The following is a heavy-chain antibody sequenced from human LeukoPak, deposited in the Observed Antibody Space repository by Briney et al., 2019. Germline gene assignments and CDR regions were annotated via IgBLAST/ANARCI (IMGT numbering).Heavy chain of an antibody. CDR3: ARAVLLWFGELPYFDY. V-gene: IGHV3-21*01. D-gene: IGHD3-10*01. J-gene: IGHJ4*02. Sequence: GGSLRLSCAASGFTFSSYSINWVRQAPGKGLEWVSSISSSSSYIYYTDSVKGRFTISRDNAKNSLYLQMNSLRAEDTAVYYCARAVLLWFGELPYFDYWGQGTLVTVPS. CDR1: GFTFSSYS. CDR2: ISSSSSYI.